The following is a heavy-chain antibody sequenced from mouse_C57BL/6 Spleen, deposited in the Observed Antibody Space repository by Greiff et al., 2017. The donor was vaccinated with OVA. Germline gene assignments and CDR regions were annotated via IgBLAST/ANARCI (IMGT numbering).Heavy chain of an antibody. CDR2: IYPGDGDT. CDR3: ARQKGVDGYYVYFDY. CDR1: GYAFSSYW. J-gene: IGHJ2*01. Sequence: QVQLKQSGAELVKPGASVKISCKASGYAFSSYWMNWVKQRPGKGLEWIGQIYPGDGDTNYNGKFKGKATLTADKSSSTAYMQLSSLTSEDSAVYFCARQKGVDGYYVYFDYWGQGTTLTVSS. V-gene: IGHV1-80*01. D-gene: IGHD2-3*01.